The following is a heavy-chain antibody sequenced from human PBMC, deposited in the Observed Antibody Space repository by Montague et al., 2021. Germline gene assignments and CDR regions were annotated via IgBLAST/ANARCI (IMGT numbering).Heavy chain of an antibody. D-gene: IGHD3-10*01. CDR3: ARAGPRTYGGDSLDY. CDR2: IYYSGST. CDR1: GGSVTSGSYY. V-gene: IGHV4-61*01. J-gene: IGHJ4*02. Sequence: SETLSLTCTISGGSVTSGSYYWSWIRQPPGKGLEWIGYIYYSGSTNYNPSLKSRVTISVDTSKNQFSLKMNSVTAADTAVYYCARAGPRTYGGDSLDYWGQGALVTVSS.